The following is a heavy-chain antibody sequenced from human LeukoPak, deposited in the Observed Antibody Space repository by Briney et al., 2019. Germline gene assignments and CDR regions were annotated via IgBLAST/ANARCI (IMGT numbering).Heavy chain of an antibody. J-gene: IGHJ4*02. Sequence: GSLRLSCAASGFTFSSYAMSWVRQAPGKGLEWASAISGSGGSTYYADSVKGRFTISRDNSKNTLYLQMNSLRAEDTAVYYCAKDRGYYDYGDHYFDYWGQGTLVTVSS. CDR2: ISGSGGST. CDR1: GFTFSSYA. D-gene: IGHD4-17*01. V-gene: IGHV3-23*01. CDR3: AKDRGYYDYGDHYFDY.